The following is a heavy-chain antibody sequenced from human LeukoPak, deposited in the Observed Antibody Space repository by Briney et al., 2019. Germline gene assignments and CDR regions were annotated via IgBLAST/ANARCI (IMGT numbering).Heavy chain of an antibody. D-gene: IGHD3-10*01. V-gene: IGHV4-61*01. CDR1: GGSVSSGSYY. CDR3: ARVTRGPNDAFDI. CDR2: IYYSGST. J-gene: IGHJ3*02. Sequence: SETLSLTCTVSGGSVSSGSYYWSWIRQPPGKGLEWIGYIYYSGSTNYNPSLKSRVTISVDTSKNQFSLKLSSVTAADTAVYYCARVTRGPNDAFDIWGQGTMVTVSS.